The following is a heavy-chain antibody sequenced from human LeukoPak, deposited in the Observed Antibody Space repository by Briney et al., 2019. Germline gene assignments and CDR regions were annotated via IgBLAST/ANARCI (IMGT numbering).Heavy chain of an antibody. D-gene: IGHD3-10*01. J-gene: IGHJ4*02. CDR2: IYYSGST. V-gene: IGHV4-39*01. CDR3: AKVANYYYGSESYYFFEH. Sequence: SETLSLPCTVSGRSISSSSYYWGWIRQPPGKGLDWIGSIYYSGSTYYNPSLKSRVTISVDTSNNQFSLKLSSVTAADTAVYYCAKVANYYYGSESYYFFEHWGQGTPVTASS. CDR1: GRSISSSSYY.